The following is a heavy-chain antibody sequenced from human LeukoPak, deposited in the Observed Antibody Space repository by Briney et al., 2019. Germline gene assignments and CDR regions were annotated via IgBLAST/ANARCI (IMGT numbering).Heavy chain of an antibody. CDR3: ARYRFGDSPRYFLDY. V-gene: IGHV4-31*03. D-gene: IGHD4-17*01. J-gene: IGHJ4*02. CDR2: IYYSGST. CDR1: GGSISSGDCY. Sequence: PSQTLSLTCTVSGGSISSGDCYWSWIRQHPGKGLEWIGYIYYSGSTYYNLSLKSRLTISVDTSKNQFSLKVSSVTAADTAVYYCARYRFGDSPRYFLDYWGQGTLVFVSS.